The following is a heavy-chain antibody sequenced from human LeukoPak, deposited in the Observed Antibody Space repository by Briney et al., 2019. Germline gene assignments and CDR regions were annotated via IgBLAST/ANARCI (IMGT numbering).Heavy chain of an antibody. D-gene: IGHD3-10*01. J-gene: IGHJ6*04. V-gene: IGHV4-38-2*01. CDR3: ASGYGSGSYRYYYGMDV. CDR1: GYSISSGYY. CDR2: IYHSGST. Sequence: SETLSLTCAVSGYSISSGYYWGWIRQPPGKGLEWIGSIYHSGSTYYSPSLKSRVTISVDTSKNQFSLKLSSVTAADTAVYYCASGYGSGSYRYYYGMDVWGKGTTVTVSS.